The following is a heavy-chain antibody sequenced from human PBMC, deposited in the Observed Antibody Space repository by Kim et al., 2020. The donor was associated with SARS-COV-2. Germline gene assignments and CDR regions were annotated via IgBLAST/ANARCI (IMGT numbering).Heavy chain of an antibody. V-gene: IGHV3-48*02. Sequence: GGSLRLSCAASGFTFSNYAFSWVRQAPGRGPEWISYISGGSGVIHYADSVKGRFTISRDNAKNSLYLQMNSLRDDDTSVYYCVRGQHPNSGENFDPWGQGTLVTVAS. CDR3: VRGQHPNSGENFDP. D-gene: IGHD2-15*01. J-gene: IGHJ5*02. CDR2: ISGGSGVI. CDR1: GFTFSNYA.